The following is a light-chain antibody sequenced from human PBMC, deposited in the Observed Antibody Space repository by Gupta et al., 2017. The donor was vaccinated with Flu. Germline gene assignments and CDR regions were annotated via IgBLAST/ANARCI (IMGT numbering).Light chain of an antibody. CDR2: DHD. CDR3: QSFDSSDPTWV. Sequence: TISCTCNSGSIGSNYVKWCQQRPGSSPTTVIYDHDQRPCGVPERFSASIDSSSNSASLTISGLQKEDEADYYCQSFDSSDPTWVFGGGTRLTVL. V-gene: IGLV6-57*01. CDR1: SGSIGSNY. J-gene: IGLJ3*02.